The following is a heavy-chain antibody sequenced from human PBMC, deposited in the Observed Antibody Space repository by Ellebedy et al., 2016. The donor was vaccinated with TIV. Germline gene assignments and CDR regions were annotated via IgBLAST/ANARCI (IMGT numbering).Heavy chain of an antibody. CDR3: ARIDPWQPIDD. D-gene: IGHD2-21*01. CDR2: VYYIGSP. CDR1: GGSVSSTSYY. J-gene: IGHJ4*02. Sequence: MPSETLSLTCSVSGGSVSSTSYYWAWIRQPPGKGLEYIGCVYYIGSPYYHPSFKSRVTLSAETSKNQFSLNMRTVTAADTAVYYCARIDPWQPIDDWGQGILVTISS. V-gene: IGHV4-39*01.